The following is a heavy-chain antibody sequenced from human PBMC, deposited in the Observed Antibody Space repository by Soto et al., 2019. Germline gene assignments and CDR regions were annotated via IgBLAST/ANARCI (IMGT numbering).Heavy chain of an antibody. CDR3: ARHHCSGGSCNSAPGGVFDP. J-gene: IGHJ5*01. CDR2: VSYSGTT. V-gene: IGHV4-39*01. Sequence: VIPSETLSLTCTISGGSITSSRYYWGWIRQTPGQGLEWIGSVSYSGTTYYNPSLKSRVTISVDTSNSQSSLKLFSVTAADTAVYFCARHHCSGGSCNSAPGGVFDPWGQGTLVTVS. D-gene: IGHD2-15*01. CDR1: GGSITSSRYY.